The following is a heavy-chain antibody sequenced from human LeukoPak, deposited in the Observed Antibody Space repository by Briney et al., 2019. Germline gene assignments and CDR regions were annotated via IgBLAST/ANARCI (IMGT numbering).Heavy chain of an antibody. CDR2: ISYDGSNK. V-gene: IGHV3-30-3*01. CDR3: ARDGGPTYGSGSYPTDY. Sequence: PGRSLRLSCAASGFTFSSYAMHWVRQVPGKGLEWVAVISYDGSNKYYADSVKGRFTISRDNSKNTLYLQMNSLRAEDTAVYYCARDGGPTYGSGSYPTDYWGQGTLVTVSS. J-gene: IGHJ4*02. CDR1: GFTFSSYA. D-gene: IGHD3-10*01.